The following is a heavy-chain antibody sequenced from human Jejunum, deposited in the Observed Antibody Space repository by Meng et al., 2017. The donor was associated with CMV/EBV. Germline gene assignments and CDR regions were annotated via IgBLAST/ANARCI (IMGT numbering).Heavy chain of an antibody. Sequence: NSSTWWSWVRQPPGKGLQWIGEIYHTGSTNDNPSLRSRVTMSVDQSKNQFSLKLYSVTAADTAVYYCARARGNQQGISYYYYGMDVWGQGTTVTVSS. CDR1: NSSTW. J-gene: IGHJ6*02. D-gene: IGHD7-27*01. CDR2: IYHTGST. V-gene: IGHV4-4*02. CDR3: ARARGNQQGISYYYYGMDV.